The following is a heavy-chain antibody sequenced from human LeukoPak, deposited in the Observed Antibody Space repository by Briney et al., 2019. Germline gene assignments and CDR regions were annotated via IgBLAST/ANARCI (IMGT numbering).Heavy chain of an antibody. J-gene: IGHJ4*02. CDR3: TTGKIYCSSCSDDY. Sequence: ASVKVPCKVSGYTLTELSMHWVRQAPGKGLEWMGGFDPEDPEDGEAIYAQKFQGRVTMTEDTSTDTAYMELSSLRSEDTAVYYCTTGKIYCSSCSDDYWGQGTLVTVSS. CDR2: FDPEDPEDGEA. CDR1: GYTLTELS. V-gene: IGHV1-24*01. D-gene: IGHD6-13*01.